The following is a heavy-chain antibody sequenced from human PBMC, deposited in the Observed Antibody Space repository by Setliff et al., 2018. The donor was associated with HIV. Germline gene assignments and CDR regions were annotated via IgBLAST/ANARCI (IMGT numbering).Heavy chain of an antibody. CDR1: GFTFDDYA. V-gene: IGHV3-20*04. Sequence: PGGSLRLSCAASGFTFDDYAMNWVRQPPGKGLEWISGINWDGSAVGYADSVKGRFTISRDNAKNSVYLQMNSLRAEDTAVYYCARDEATGGVDYWGQGTLVTVSS. CDR3: ARDEATGGVDY. J-gene: IGHJ4*02. D-gene: IGHD3-16*01. CDR2: INWDGSAV.